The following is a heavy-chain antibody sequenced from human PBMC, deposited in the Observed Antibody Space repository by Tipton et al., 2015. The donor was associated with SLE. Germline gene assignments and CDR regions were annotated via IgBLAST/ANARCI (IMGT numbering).Heavy chain of an antibody. CDR3: ARESTYYDILTGLLGDYMDG. J-gene: IGHJ6*03. Sequence: SLRLSCAASGFTVSSNEMSWVRQAPGKGLEWVANIKQDGSEKYYVDSVKGRFTIPRDNAKNSLYLQMNSLRAEDTAVYYCARESTYYDILTGLLGDYMDGWGKGTTVTVSS. CDR1: GFTVSSNE. V-gene: IGHV3-7*01. D-gene: IGHD3-9*01. CDR2: IKQDGSEK.